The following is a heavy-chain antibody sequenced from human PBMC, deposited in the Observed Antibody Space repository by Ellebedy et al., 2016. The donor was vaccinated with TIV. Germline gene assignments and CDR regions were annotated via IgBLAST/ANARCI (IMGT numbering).Heavy chain of an antibody. CDR2: INPNSGGT. CDR3: ARDQGDGERDAFDI. Sequence: ASVKVSCXASGYTFTGYYMHWVRQAPGQGLEWMGWINPNSGGTNYAQKFQGRVTMTRDTSISTAYMELSSLRSEDTAVYYCARDQGDGERDAFDIWGQGTMVTVSS. CDR1: GYTFTGYY. V-gene: IGHV1-2*02. J-gene: IGHJ3*02. D-gene: IGHD1-1*01.